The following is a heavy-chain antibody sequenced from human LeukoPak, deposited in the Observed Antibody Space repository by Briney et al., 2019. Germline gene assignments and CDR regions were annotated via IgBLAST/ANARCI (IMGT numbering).Heavy chain of an antibody. V-gene: IGHV1-24*01. CDR3: ATNRDYCGGDCYYDY. D-gene: IGHD2-21*02. CDR1: GYTLTELS. Sequence: GASVKVSCKVSGYTLTELSMHWVRQAAGKGLEWMGGFDPEDGETIYAQKFQGRVTMTEDTSTDTAYMELSSLRSEDTAVYYCATNRDYCGGDCYYDYWGQGTLVTISS. J-gene: IGHJ4*02. CDR2: FDPEDGET.